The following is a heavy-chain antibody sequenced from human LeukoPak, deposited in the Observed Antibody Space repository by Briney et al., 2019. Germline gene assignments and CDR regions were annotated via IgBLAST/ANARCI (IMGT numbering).Heavy chain of an antibody. D-gene: IGHD6-13*01. CDR1: GYTFTGYY. CDR2: INPNSGGT. Sequence: GASVKVSCKASGYTFTGYYMHWVRQAPGQGLEWMGWINPNSGGTNYAQKFQGRVTMTRDTSISTAYMELSRLRSDDTAVYYCARVRQQLVGDWFDPWGQGTLVTVSS. CDR3: ARVRQQLVGDWFDP. J-gene: IGHJ5*02. V-gene: IGHV1-2*02.